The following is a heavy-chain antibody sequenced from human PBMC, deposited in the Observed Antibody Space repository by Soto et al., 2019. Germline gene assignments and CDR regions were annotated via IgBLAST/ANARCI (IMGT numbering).Heavy chain of an antibody. V-gene: IGHV3-23*01. J-gene: IGHJ4*02. Sequence: GGSLRLSCAASGVTFSSYAMSWVRQAPGKGLEWVSTISDSGGSRYYGDSVKGRFTISRDNSKSTLYLQMNSLRAEDTAVYYCAKRGSKYFDYWGQGTLVTVSS. CDR1: GVTFSSYA. CDR3: AKRGSKYFDY. CDR2: ISDSGGSR.